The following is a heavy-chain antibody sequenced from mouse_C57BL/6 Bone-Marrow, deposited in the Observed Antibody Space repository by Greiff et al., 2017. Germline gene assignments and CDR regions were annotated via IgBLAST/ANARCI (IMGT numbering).Heavy chain of an antibody. CDR2: IDPENGDT. CDR1: GFNIKDDY. V-gene: IGHV14-4*01. Sequence: EVQLQQPGAELVMPGASVKLSCKASGFNIKDDYMHWVKQRPEQGLEWIGWIDPENGDTEYASKFQGKATITADTSSNTAYLQLSSLTSEDTAVYYCTTSHWYFDVWGTGTTVTVSS. J-gene: IGHJ1*03. CDR3: TTSHWYFDV.